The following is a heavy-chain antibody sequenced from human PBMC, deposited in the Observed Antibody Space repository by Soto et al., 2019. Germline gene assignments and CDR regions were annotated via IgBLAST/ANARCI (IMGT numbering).Heavy chain of an antibody. V-gene: IGHV1-69*02. CDR1: GGTFSSYT. D-gene: IGHD2-15*01. J-gene: IGHJ4*02. Sequence: QVQLVQSGAEVKKPGSSVKVSCKASGGTFSSYTISWVRQAPGQGLEWMGRIIPILGIANYAQKFQGRVTSAAHHSTSTASMALSSLRSEDTAVYYCARSDCSGGSCYSGRFDYWGQGTLVTVYS. CDR3: ARSDCSGGSCYSGRFDY. CDR2: IIPILGIA.